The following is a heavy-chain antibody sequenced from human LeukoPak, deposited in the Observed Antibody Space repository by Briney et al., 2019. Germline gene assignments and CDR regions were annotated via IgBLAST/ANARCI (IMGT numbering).Heavy chain of an antibody. CDR1: GYSFTSYW. Sequence: GESLKISCKGSGYSFTSYWIGWVRQMPGKGLEWMGIIYPGDSDTRYSPSFQGQVTISADKSISTAYLQWSSLKASDTAMYYCARPESRMYSSSWYDYWGQGTLVTVSS. CDR3: ARPESRMYSSSWYDY. D-gene: IGHD6-13*01. V-gene: IGHV5-51*01. J-gene: IGHJ4*02. CDR2: IYPGDSDT.